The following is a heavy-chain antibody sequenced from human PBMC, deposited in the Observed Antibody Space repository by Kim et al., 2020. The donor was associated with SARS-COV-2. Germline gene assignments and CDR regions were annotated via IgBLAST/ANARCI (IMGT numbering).Heavy chain of an antibody. CDR1: GGSISSGGYY. CDR2: IYYSGST. J-gene: IGHJ5*02. D-gene: IGHD1-7*01. Sequence: SETLSLTCTVSGGSISSGGYYWSWIRQHPGKGLEWIGYIYYSGSTYYNPSLKSRVTISVDTSKNQFSLKLSSVTAADTAVYYCARWVELGRASLTRFDPWGQGTLVTVSS. CDR3: ARWVELGRASLTRFDP. V-gene: IGHV4-31*03.